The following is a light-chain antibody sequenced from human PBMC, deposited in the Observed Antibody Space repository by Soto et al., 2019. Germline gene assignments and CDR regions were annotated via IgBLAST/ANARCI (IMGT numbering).Light chain of an antibody. Sequence: SSELTQSPSVSVSPGQTASITCSGDKLGDKYACWYQQKPGQSPVLVIYQDRRRPSGIPERFSGSNSGNTATLTISGTQAMDEADYYCQAWDNSTVVFGGGTKLTVL. CDR2: QDR. V-gene: IGLV3-1*01. CDR1: KLGDKY. CDR3: QAWDNSTVV. J-gene: IGLJ2*01.